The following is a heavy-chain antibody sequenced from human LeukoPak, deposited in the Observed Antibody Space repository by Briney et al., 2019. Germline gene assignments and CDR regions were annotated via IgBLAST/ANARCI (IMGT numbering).Heavy chain of an antibody. CDR1: GYSFTSYW. J-gene: IGHJ5*02. V-gene: IGHV5-51*01. Sequence: GEPLKISCKGSGYSFTSYWIGWARQMPGKGLEWMGIIYRGVLATRYSPSCQGQATISADKSISTAYLQWSSLKASDTAMYYCARLVVPAAGWFDPWGQGTLVTVSS. CDR3: ARLVVPAAGWFDP. CDR2: IYRGVLAT. D-gene: IGHD2-2*01.